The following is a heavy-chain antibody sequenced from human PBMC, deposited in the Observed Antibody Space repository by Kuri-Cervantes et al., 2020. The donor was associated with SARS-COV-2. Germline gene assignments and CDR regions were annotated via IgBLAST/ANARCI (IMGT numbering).Heavy chain of an antibody. J-gene: IGHJ5*02. Sequence: ESLKISCTVSGGSISSSSYYWGWIRQPPGKGLEWIGSIYYSGSTYYNPSLKSRVTMSLDMSKSQFSLKLSSVTAADTAVYYCARDIHDYDFWSISPWGQGTLVTVSS. D-gene: IGHD3-3*01. V-gene: IGHV4-39*07. CDR2: IYYSGST. CDR1: GGSISSSSYY. CDR3: ARDIHDYDFWSISP.